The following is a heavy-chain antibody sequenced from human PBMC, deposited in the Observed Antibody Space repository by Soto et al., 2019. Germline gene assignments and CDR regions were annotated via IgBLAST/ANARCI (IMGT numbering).Heavy chain of an antibody. Sequence: TPSETLSLTCTVSGDSIRSSSYWGWIRQPPGKGLEWIGSIYSTGNTYYNPSLNSQVTISVDTSKNQFSLNVISVTAADTAVYYCRRSSRYSTDVWGQGTTVTVSS. CDR3: RRSSRYSTDV. D-gene: IGHD6-13*01. CDR2: IYSTGNT. CDR1: GDSIRSSSY. J-gene: IGHJ6*02. V-gene: IGHV4-39*01.